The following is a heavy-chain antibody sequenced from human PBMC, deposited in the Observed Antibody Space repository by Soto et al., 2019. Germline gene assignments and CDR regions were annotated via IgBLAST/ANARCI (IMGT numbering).Heavy chain of an antibody. J-gene: IGHJ4*02. CDR1: GYSISSGDY. CDR2: IFHSGNA. V-gene: IGHV4-38-2*02. CDR3: SRDTGSGMDYFDY. Sequence: TSETLSLTCAVSGYSISSGDYWGWIRQPPGKGLEWIGSIFHSGNAYYNPSLKSRVTISVDTSKNQFSLKLSSVTAADTAVYYCSRDTGSGMDYFDYWGQGTLVTVSS. D-gene: IGHD6-19*01.